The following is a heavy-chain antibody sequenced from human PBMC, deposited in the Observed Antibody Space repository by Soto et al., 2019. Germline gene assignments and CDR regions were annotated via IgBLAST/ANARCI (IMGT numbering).Heavy chain of an antibody. CDR3: TKELNDYGSGSHY. Sequence: TGGSLRLSCVATGFAFRNYAMNWVRQAPGKGLEWVSSISATATGTYYADSVKGRFTVSRANSKSTVYLDLTSLRVEDTAVFYCTKELNDYGSGSHYWGQGTQVTVSS. J-gene: IGHJ4*02. D-gene: IGHD3-10*01. CDR1: GFAFRNYA. CDR2: ISATATGT. V-gene: IGHV3-23*01.